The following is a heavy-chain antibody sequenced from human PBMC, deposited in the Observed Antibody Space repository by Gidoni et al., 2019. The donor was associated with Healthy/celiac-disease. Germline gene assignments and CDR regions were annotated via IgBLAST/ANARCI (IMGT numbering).Heavy chain of an antibody. Sequence: ELQLVESAGGLVQSGGCMRLCCSVSGFTLGTQPMHWVREAPGKGLEYVSAISSNEGSTYYADSVKSRFTMSRDNSKNTLYLQMSSLRAEDTAVYYCVKDARVEAAAGTGVAFDIWGQGTMVTVSS. CDR1: GFTLGTQP. CDR2: ISSNEGST. J-gene: IGHJ3*02. CDR3: VKDARVEAAAGTGVAFDI. D-gene: IGHD6-13*01. V-gene: IGHV3-64D*06.